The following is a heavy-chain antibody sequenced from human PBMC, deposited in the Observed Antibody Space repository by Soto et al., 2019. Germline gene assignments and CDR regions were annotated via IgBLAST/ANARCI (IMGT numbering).Heavy chain of an antibody. CDR2: IYYTGSA. CDR1: GVSISGYY. Sequence: SETLSLTCTVSGVSISGYYWSWFRQSPGKGLEWIGYIYYTGSASYSPSLRSRVTMSVDTSKNQFSLELNSVTAADTAVYYCERHYNSGTYPLDHCGHGTLVTVSS. V-gene: IGHV4-59*08. CDR3: ERHYNSGTYPLDH. D-gene: IGHD3-10*01. J-gene: IGHJ1*01.